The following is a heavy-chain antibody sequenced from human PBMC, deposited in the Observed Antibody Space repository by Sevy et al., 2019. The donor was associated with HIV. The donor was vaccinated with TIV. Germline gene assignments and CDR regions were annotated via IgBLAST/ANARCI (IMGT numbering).Heavy chain of an antibody. D-gene: IGHD2-2*01. CDR3: ARDRTLVVPAANGLSYYYYGMDV. CDR2: ISAYNGNT. CDR1: GYTFTSYG. J-gene: IGHJ6*02. V-gene: IGHV1-18*04. Sequence: ASVKVSCKASGYTFTSYGISWVRQAPGQGLEWMGWISAYNGNTNYAQKLQGRVTMTTDTSTSTAYMELRSLRSDDTAVYYRARDRTLVVPAANGLSYYYYGMDVWGQGTTVTVSS.